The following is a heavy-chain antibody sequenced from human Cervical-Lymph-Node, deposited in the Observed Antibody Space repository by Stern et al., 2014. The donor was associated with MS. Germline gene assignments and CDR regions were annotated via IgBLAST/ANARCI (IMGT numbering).Heavy chain of an antibody. J-gene: IGHJ4*02. D-gene: IGHD3-3*01. V-gene: IGHV2-70*04. CDR1: GVSLSTSGMR. CDR3: ARSPPYYEFWNDYYYFDY. CDR2: IDWDDDK. Sequence: QVTLKESGPALVKPTQTLTLTCTFSGVSLSTSGMRVSWIRQPPGKALEWLARIDWDDDKFYSTSLKTRLTISKDTSKNQVVLTMTNMDPVDTATYYCARSPPYYEFWNDYYYFDYWGQGTLVAVSS.